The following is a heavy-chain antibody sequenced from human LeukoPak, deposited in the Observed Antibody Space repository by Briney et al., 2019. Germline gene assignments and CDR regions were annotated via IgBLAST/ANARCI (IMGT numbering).Heavy chain of an antibody. CDR1: GFTFSSYS. CDR3: ARGEPRISIIAAAGDY. Sequence: PGGSLRLSCAASGFTFSSYSMNWVRQAPGKGLEWVSYISSRSSTIYYADSVKGRFTISRDNAKNSLYLQMDSLRAEDTAVYFCARGEPRISIIAAAGDYWGQGTLVTVSS. V-gene: IGHV3-48*04. CDR2: ISSRSSTI. J-gene: IGHJ4*02. D-gene: IGHD6-13*01.